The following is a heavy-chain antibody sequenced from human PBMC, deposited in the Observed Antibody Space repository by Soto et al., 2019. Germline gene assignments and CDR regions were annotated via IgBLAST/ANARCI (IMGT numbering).Heavy chain of an antibody. V-gene: IGHV1-18*04. CDR1: GYTFTSYG. Sequence: ASVKVSCQASGYTFTSYGISWVRQAPGQGFEWMGWISAYNGNTNYAQKLQGRVTMTTDTSTSTAYMQLRSLRSDDTAVYYCARGATLRWPNDYWGQGTLVTVSS. D-gene: IGHD2-15*01. CDR2: ISAYNGNT. CDR3: ARGATLRWPNDY. J-gene: IGHJ4*02.